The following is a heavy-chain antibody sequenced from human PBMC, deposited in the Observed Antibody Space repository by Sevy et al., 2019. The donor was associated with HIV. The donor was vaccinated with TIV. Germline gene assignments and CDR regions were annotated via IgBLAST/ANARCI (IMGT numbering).Heavy chain of an antibody. D-gene: IGHD6-13*01. Sequence: GGSLRLSCAASGFTFSNYAMSWVRQAPGKGLEWVAAISGSGSSTYYADSVKGRFTISRDNSKNTLYLHMNTLRDEDTALYYSAKANDVIVAAADFDYWGQGTLVTVSS. CDR1: GFTFSNYA. CDR2: ISGSGSST. CDR3: AKANDVIVAAADFDY. V-gene: IGHV3-23*01. J-gene: IGHJ4*02.